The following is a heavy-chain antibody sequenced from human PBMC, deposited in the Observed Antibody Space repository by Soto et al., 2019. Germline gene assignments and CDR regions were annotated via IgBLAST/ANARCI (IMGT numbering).Heavy chain of an antibody. CDR2: ISYDGSNK. V-gene: IGHV3-30-3*01. CDR3: ARVGYCSGGSCDSVPYYYYYYGMDV. CDR1: GFTFSSYA. D-gene: IGHD2-15*01. J-gene: IGHJ6*02. Sequence: PGGSLRLSCAASGFTFSSYAMHWVRQAPGKGLEWVVVISYDGSNKYYADSVKGRFTISRDNSKNTLYLQMNSLRAEDTAVYYCARVGYCSGGSCDSVPYYYYYYGMDVWGQGTTVTVS.